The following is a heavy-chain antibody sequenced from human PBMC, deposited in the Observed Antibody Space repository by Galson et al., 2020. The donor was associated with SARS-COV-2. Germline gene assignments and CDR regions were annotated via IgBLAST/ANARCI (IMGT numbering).Heavy chain of an antibody. CDR3: AGSQGTLDLYGMDV. CDR1: GGSISSYY. CDR2: IYYSGST. J-gene: IGHJ6*02. D-gene: IGHD3-3*01. Sequence: SETLSLNCTVSGGSISSYYWSWLRKPPGKGLEWIGYIYYSGSTNYNPSLKSRVTISVDTSKNQFSLKLSSVTAADTAVYYCAGSQGTLDLYGMDVWGQGTTVTVFS. V-gene: IGHV4-59*01.